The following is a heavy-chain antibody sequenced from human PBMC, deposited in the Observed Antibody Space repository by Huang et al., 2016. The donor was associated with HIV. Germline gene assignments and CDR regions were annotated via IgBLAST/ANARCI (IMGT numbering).Heavy chain of an antibody. D-gene: IGHD6-6*01. CDR3: ARRFSSSSGYFDY. V-gene: IGHV5-51*01. CDR2: SCPGNSDT. CDR1: GYSFSSSW. J-gene: IGHJ4*02. Sequence: VQLVQSGAEVKKPGESLTISCKGAGYSFSSSWIAWVRQMPGKGLELMGISCPGNSDTTYRPSFEGQVTISADKSIGTAYLQWSSLKASDTAMYYCARRFSSSSGYFDYWGQGSLVTVSS.